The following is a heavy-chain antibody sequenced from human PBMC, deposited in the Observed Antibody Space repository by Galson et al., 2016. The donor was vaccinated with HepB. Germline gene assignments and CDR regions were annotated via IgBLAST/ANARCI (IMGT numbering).Heavy chain of an antibody. Sequence: SLRLSCAASGFTFNSYGMHWVRQAPGKGLDWVALISYDGSNTFYADSVKGRFTVSRGNSKNTLDLHMNSLRAEDTAVYYCAKSAIGVAAHFDYWGQGTLVTVSS. V-gene: IGHV3-30*18. CDR1: GFTFNSYG. CDR2: ISYDGSNT. D-gene: IGHD6-19*01. CDR3: AKSAIGVAAHFDY. J-gene: IGHJ4*02.